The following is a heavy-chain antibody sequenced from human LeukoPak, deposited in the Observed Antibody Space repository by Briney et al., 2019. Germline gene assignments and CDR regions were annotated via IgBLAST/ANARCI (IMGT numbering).Heavy chain of an antibody. CDR1: GFTFSNYW. J-gene: IGHJ5*02. CDR2: IKQDGSEK. Sequence: GGSLRLSCAASGFTFSNYWMIWVRQAPGKGLEWVGNIKQDGSEKRYADSVRGRFTISRDNAQTSLYLQMNSLRAEDTAVYYSARASNPWLQLTWGQGTLVTVSS. V-gene: IGHV3-7*05. CDR3: ARASNPWLQLT. D-gene: IGHD5-24*01.